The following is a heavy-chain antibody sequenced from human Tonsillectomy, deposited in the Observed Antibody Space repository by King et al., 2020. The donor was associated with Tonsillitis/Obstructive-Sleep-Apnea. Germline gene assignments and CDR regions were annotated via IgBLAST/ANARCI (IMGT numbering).Heavy chain of an antibody. D-gene: IGHD3-10*01. CDR1: GGSFSGYY. V-gene: IGHV4-34*01. CDR2: INHRGST. CDR3: ARGPYHLWFGELLRYDAFDI. Sequence: VQLQQWGAGLLKPSETLSLTCAVYGGSFSGYYWSWIRQPPGKGLEWIGEINHRGSTNYNPYLKSRVTISVETSKNKLSLKLSSVTAADTAVYYYARGPYHLWFGELLRYDAFDIWGQGTMVTVSS. J-gene: IGHJ3*02.